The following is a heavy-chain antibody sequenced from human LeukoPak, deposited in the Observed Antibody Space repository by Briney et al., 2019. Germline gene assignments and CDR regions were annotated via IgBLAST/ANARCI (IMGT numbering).Heavy chain of an antibody. CDR3: AREHWDFDY. J-gene: IGHJ4*02. V-gene: IGHV3-23*01. CDR2: ISGSGGST. CDR1: GFTFSSYA. Sequence: GGSLRLSCAASGFTFSSYAMSWVRQAPGKGLEWVSAISGSGGSTYYADSVKGRFTISRDNSKNTLYLQMNSLGAGDTAIYYCAREHWDFDYWGQGTLVTVSS. D-gene: IGHD7-27*01.